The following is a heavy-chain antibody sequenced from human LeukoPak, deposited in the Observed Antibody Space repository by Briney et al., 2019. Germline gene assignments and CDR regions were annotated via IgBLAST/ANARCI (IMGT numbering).Heavy chain of an antibody. V-gene: IGHV3-30*04. CDR2: KSYDGNNE. J-gene: IGHJ1*01. Sequence: PGGSLRLSCAASGFTFSNYAMHWVRQAPGKGLEWVALKSYDGNNEYYADSVKGRFTISRDNSKNTLYLQMNSLRSEDTAMYYCARDAAAAYAEYFHHWGQGTLVTVSS. CDR1: GFTFSNYA. D-gene: IGHD6-13*01. CDR3: ARDAAAAYAEYFHH.